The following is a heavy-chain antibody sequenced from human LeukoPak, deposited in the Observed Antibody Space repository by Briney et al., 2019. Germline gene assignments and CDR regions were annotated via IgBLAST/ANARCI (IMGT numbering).Heavy chain of an antibody. CDR1: GYTFTGYY. Sequence: GASVKVFCKASGYTFTGYYMHWVRQAPGQGLEWMEWINPNSGGTSYAQIFQDRVTITRDTSISTANMELSRLTSDDTAVYYCARRLVDSNDGYDVWGQGTMVTVSS. D-gene: IGHD1-26*01. J-gene: IGHJ3*01. CDR2: INPNSGGT. CDR3: ARRLVDSNDGYDV. V-gene: IGHV1-2*02.